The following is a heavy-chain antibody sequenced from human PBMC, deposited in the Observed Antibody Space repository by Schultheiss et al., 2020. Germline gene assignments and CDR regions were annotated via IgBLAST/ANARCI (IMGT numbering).Heavy chain of an antibody. CDR3: ARVSEVQGVLYRHYNWFDP. D-gene: IGHD3-10*01. CDR1: GYIFTSYA. J-gene: IGHJ5*02. V-gene: IGHV1-3*01. CDR2: INAGSGNK. Sequence: ASVKVSCKASGYIFTSYAIHWVRQAPGQRLEWMGWINAGSGNKEYSEKFQGRVSITRDTSASTAYVKLSSLRSEDTAVYYCARVSEVQGVLYRHYNWFDPWGQGTLVTVSS.